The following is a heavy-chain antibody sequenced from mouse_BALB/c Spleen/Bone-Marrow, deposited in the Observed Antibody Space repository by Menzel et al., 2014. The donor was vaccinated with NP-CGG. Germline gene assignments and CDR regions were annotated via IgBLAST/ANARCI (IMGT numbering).Heavy chain of an antibody. CDR2: INPDSSTI. D-gene: IGHD1-1*01. J-gene: IGHJ3*01. CDR3: SRLYYYGNFAY. V-gene: IGHV4-1*02. Sequence: EVKLQESGGGLVQPGGSLKLSCAASGFDFSRYWMSWVRQAPGKGLEWIGEINPDSSTINYTPSLKDKFIISRDNAKNTLYLQMSKVGSEDTALYYCSRLYYYGNFAYWGQGTLVTVSA. CDR1: GFDFSRYW.